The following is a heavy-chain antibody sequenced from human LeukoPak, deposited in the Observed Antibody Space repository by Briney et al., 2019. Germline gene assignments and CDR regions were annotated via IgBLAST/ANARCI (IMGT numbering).Heavy chain of an antibody. V-gene: IGHV4-38-2*02. J-gene: IGHJ4*02. Sequence: SETLSLTCSVSGYSITSGHYWGWIRQPPGKGLEWIGSIYHTGNTFYDPSFNSRVTISVDTSKNQFSLSLSSVTAADSAVYYCAKYCSSTACYTRGGDYWGQGTLVTVSS. CDR1: GYSITSGHY. CDR2: IYHTGNT. CDR3: AKYCSSTACYTRGGDY. D-gene: IGHD2-2*02.